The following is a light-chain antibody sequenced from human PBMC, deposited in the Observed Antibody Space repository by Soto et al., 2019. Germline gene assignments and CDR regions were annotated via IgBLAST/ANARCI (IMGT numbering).Light chain of an antibody. J-gene: IGKJ1*01. CDR1: QSIGAW. CDR3: QRYNSYSWT. V-gene: IGKV1-5*02. Sequence: DIQMTQSPSTLSASVGDRVTIVCRASQSIGAWLAWYQQKPGKAPKLLIYDASSLESGVPSRFSGSGSVTEFTLTIDSLQPDDFATYYCQRYNSYSWTFGRGTKVEIK. CDR2: DAS.